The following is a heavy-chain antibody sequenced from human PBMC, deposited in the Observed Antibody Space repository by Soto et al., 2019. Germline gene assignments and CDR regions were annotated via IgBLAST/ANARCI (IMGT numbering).Heavy chain of an antibody. J-gene: IGHJ6*02. Sequence: ASVKVSCKASGYTFTSYYMHWVRQAPGQGLEWVGIINPSGGSTSYAQKFQGRVTITADESTSTAYMELSSLRSEDTAVYYCARDRGITMVRGVIGDYYYGMDVWGQGTTVTVSS. CDR3: ARDRGITMVRGVIGDYYYGMDV. CDR2: INPSGGST. V-gene: IGHV1-46*01. D-gene: IGHD3-10*01. CDR1: GYTFTSYY.